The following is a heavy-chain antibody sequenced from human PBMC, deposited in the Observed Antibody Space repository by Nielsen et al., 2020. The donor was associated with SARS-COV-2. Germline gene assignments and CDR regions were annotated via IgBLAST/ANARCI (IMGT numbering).Heavy chain of an antibody. CDR2: INAGNGNT. D-gene: IGHD5-18*01. V-gene: IGHV1-3*01. Sequence: WVRQAPGQRLEWMGWINAGNGNTKYSQKFQGRVTITRDTSASTAYMELSSLRSEDTAVYYCARGPPAMVYYYYYYMDVWGKGTTVTVSS. CDR3: ARGPPAMVYYYYYYMDV. J-gene: IGHJ6*03.